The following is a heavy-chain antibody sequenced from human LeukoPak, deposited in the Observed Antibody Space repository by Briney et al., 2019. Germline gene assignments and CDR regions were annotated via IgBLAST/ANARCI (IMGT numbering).Heavy chain of an antibody. CDR2: INHSGRT. CDR1: VGSFSGYY. CDR3: ARVNYYGSGGYYWWFDP. D-gene: IGHD3-22*01. Sequence: PSETLSLTCAVYVGSFSGYYWSWIRQPPGKGLEWIGEINHSGRTNYNPSLKSRVTTSVDPSKNQVSLKLTSVTAADTAVYYCARVNYYGSGGYYWWFDPWGQGTLVTVSS. V-gene: IGHV4-34*01. J-gene: IGHJ5*02.